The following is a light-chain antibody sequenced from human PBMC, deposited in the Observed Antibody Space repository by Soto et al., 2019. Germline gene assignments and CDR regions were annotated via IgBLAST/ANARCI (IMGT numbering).Light chain of an antibody. Sequence: DIQRTQSPSSLSAFVGDRVTITCRASQDIGNFLAWYQQKPGKVPKLLIYAASTLQSGVPSRFSGSGSGTDFTLTISSLQPEDVATYYRQKGKVAPFTFGGGTKVDI. CDR1: QDIGNF. CDR3: QKGKVAPFT. V-gene: IGKV1-27*01. CDR2: AAS. J-gene: IGKJ4*01.